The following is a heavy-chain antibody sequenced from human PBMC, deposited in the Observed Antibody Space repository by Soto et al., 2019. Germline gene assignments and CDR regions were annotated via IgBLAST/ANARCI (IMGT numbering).Heavy chain of an antibody. CDR1: GGSISSGGYY. J-gene: IGHJ6*02. V-gene: IGHV4-31*03. D-gene: IGHD3-10*01. CDR2: IYHSGST. CDR3: ASEANYYGSGSYHYYYYYGMDV. Sequence: SLTCTVSGGSISSGGYYWSWIRQHPGKGLEWIREIYHSGSTNYNPSLKSRVTISVDKSKNQFSLKLSSVTAADTAVYYCASEANYYGSGSYHYYYYYGMDVWGQGTTVTVSS.